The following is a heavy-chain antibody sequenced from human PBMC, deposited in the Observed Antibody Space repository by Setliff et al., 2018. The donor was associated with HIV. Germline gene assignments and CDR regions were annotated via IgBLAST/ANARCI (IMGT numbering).Heavy chain of an antibody. J-gene: IGHJ4*02. CDR1: GASITTDTYY. CDR2: IYHRGST. V-gene: IGHV4-39*01. Sequence: SETLSLTCTVSGASITTDTYYWAWIRQPPGKGLEWIGSIYHRGSTHHNPSLKGRVTFSVDTSKNQFSLKLSSVTAADTAVYYCASSPAWRSDSGLHTFDYWGQGTLVTVS. CDR3: ASSPAWRSDSGLHTFDY. D-gene: IGHD2-15*01.